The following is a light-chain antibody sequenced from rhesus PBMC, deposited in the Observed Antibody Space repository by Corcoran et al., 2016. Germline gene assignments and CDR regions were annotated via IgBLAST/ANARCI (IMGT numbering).Light chain of an antibody. CDR1: QSVSSS. Sequence: EIVMTQSPATLSLSPGERATLSCRASQSVSSSLAWYQQKPGQAPRLLIYGASRRATGIPERFSGSGARTEFTLTISSLEPEDVAVYYCQQYSNWPLTFGGGTKVEIK. CDR3: QQYSNWPLT. CDR2: GAS. J-gene: IGKJ4*01. V-gene: IGKV3-42*01.